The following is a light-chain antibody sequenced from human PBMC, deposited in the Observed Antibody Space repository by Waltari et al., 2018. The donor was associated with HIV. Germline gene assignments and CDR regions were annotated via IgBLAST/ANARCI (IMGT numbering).Light chain of an antibody. V-gene: IGKV3-15*01. CDR1: HSVSSS. CDR2: DAS. CDR3: LQSAKWPRT. J-gene: IGKJ1*01. Sequence: DILLTPSPATLSVSPGERVTLSCRASHSVSSSLAWYQLKPGQAPRLLIYDASTRARGIPDRFTATGSGTDFSLTVSSLQSDDFAVYYCLQSAKWPRTFGQGTKVEIK.